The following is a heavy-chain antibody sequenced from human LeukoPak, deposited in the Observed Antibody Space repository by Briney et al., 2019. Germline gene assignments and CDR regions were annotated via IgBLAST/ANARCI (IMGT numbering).Heavy chain of an antibody. Sequence: GGSLRLSCEASGFTFSSYAIRWVRQAPGTGLEWVSSIPGSGGATYYADSVRGRFSISRDSSKNTVYLQMNSLRDEDTAVYYCARRDPFDYWGQGTMVTVSS. V-gene: IGHV3-23*01. CDR2: IPGSGGAT. CDR1: GFTFSSYA. CDR3: ARRDPFDY. J-gene: IGHJ4*02.